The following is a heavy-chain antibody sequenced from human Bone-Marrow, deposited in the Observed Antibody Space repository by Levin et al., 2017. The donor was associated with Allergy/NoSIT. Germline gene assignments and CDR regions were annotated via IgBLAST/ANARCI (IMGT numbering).Heavy chain of an antibody. D-gene: IGHD5-12*01. V-gene: IGHV3-21*01. Sequence: MSGGSLRLSCAASGFTFSTYTMNWVRQAPGKGLDWVSSITSSCSYIYYADSVKGRFTISRDNAKNSLYLQMNSLRVEDTAVYYCARGLEYSGLPWGQGTLVTVSS. CDR3: ARGLEYSGLP. CDR2: ITSSCSYI. CDR1: GFTFSTYT. J-gene: IGHJ5*02.